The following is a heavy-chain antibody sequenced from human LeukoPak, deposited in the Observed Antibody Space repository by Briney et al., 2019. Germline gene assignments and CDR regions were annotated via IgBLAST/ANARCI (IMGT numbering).Heavy chain of an antibody. Sequence: GGSLRLSCVVSGINFADYAMHWVRQPPGKGLEWVSLISADGGSTFSADSVKGRFSTSRDNSKNSLYLQMNSLRSEDTAMYYCAKESGKFDYWGQGTLVAVSS. CDR1: GINFADYA. J-gene: IGHJ4*02. V-gene: IGHV3-43*02. CDR3: AKESGKFDY. CDR2: ISADGGST.